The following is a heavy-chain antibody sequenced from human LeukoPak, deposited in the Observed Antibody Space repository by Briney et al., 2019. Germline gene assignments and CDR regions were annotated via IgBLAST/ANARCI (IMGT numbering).Heavy chain of an antibody. CDR2: IYISGSA. J-gene: IGHJ5*02. CDR1: GGSISSYY. V-gene: IGHV4-4*07. CDR3: ARLHYDFWSGNYYHNWIDP. D-gene: IGHD3-3*01. Sequence: PSETLSLTCTVSGGSISSYYWTWVRQPAGKGLEWIGRIYISGSANYNPSLQSRVTMSLDTPKNQFSLKLYSVTAADTAVYYCARLHYDFWSGNYYHNWIDPWGQGTLVTVSS.